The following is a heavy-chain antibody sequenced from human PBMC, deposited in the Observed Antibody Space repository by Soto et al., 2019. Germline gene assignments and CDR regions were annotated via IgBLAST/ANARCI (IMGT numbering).Heavy chain of an antibody. Sequence: SGPTLVNPTQTLTLTCTFSGFSLSTSGMCVSWIRQPPGKALEWLARIDWDDDKYYSTSLKTRLTISKDTSKNQVVLTMTNMDPVDTATYYCARESGYEGWFDPWGQGTLVTVSS. CDR1: GFSLSTSGMC. J-gene: IGHJ5*02. CDR2: IDWDDDK. V-gene: IGHV2-70*11. CDR3: ARESGYEGWFDP. D-gene: IGHD5-12*01.